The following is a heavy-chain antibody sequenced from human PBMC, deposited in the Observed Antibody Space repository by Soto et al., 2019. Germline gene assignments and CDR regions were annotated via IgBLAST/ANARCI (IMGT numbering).Heavy chain of an antibody. CDR1: GFTFSSSP. J-gene: IGHJ4*02. Sequence: GGSLRLSCAASGFTFSSSPMSWVRQAPGKGLEWVSGFSDSGAGTYYADSVKGRFTISRDNSKNTMYLQMNSLRVEDTAVYYCAKDPRGPDYWGQGTVVTVSS. CDR2: FSDSGAGT. V-gene: IGHV3-23*01. CDR3: AKDPRGPDY.